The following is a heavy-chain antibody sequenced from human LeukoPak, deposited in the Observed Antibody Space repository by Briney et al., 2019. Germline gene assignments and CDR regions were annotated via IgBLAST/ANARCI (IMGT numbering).Heavy chain of an antibody. D-gene: IGHD3-10*01. V-gene: IGHV1-2*02. J-gene: IGHJ4*02. CDR1: GYTFTGYY. CDR3: ARGPITMVRGVTLYYFDY. CDR2: INPNSGGT. Sequence: ASVKVSCKASGYTFTGYYMHWVRQAPGQGLEWMGWINPNSGGTNYAQKFQGRVTMTRDTSISTAYMELSRLRSDDTAVYYCARGPITMVRGVTLYYFDYWAREPWSPSPQ.